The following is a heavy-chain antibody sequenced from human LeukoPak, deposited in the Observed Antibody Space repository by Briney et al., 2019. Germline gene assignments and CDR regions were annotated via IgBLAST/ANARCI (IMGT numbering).Heavy chain of an antibody. CDR2: VHINGNT. J-gene: IGHJ4*02. CDR1: GGSVTSTNW. Sequence: PSGTLSLTCGVSGGSVTSTNWWTWIRQPPGKGLEWIGEVHINGNTNYNPALYGRVTMSVDTSDNHVSLKLTSLTAADTAVYFCAREGGPHRPLDYSGQGTLVTVTS. CDR3: AREGGPHRPLDY. V-gene: IGHV4-4*02. D-gene: IGHD6-25*01.